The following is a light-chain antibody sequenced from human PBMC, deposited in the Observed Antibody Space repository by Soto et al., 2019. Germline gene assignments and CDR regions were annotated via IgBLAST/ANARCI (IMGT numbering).Light chain of an antibody. V-gene: IGKV3D-20*01. CDR1: QSVSNSY. J-gene: IGKJ2*01. CDR2: DAS. Sequence: EIVLTQSPATLSLSPGERATLSCGASQSVSNSYLAWYQQKPGLAPRLLIYDASSRATGIPDRFSGSGSGPAFTITISRLQPDDFPVYYCQQYGSSPPYTFGQGTKLEIK. CDR3: QQYGSSPPYT.